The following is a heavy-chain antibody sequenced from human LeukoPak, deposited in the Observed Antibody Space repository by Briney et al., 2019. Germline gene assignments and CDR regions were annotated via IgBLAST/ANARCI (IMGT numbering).Heavy chain of an antibody. V-gene: IGHV5-51*01. CDR1: GYSFTSYW. CDR3: ARLFSRGVDSSGYYFWP. CDR2: IYPGDSDT. J-gene: IGHJ5*02. Sequence: PGESLKISCKGSGYSFTSYWIGWVRQMPGKGLEWMGIIYPGDSDTRYGPSFQGQVTISADKSISTAYLQWSSLKASDTAMYYCARLFSRGVDSSGYYFWPWGQGTLVTVSS. D-gene: IGHD3-22*01.